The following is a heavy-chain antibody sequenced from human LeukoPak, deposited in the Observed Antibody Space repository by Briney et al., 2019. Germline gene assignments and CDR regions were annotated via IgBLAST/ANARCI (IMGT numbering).Heavy chain of an antibody. D-gene: IGHD3-16*02. Sequence: GGSLRLSCAASGFTFSSYGMHWVRQAPGKGLEWVAFIRYDGSNKYYADSVKGRFTISRDNSKNTLYLQMNSLRAEDTAVYYCAKDYRSVRSLGELSSFDYWGQGTPVTVSS. J-gene: IGHJ4*02. CDR2: IRYDGSNK. CDR3: AKDYRSVRSLGELSSFDY. CDR1: GFTFSSYG. V-gene: IGHV3-30*02.